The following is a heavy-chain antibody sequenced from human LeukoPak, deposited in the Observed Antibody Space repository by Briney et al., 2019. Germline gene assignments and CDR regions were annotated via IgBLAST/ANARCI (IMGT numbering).Heavy chain of an antibody. CDR2: INHSGST. V-gene: IGHV4-34*01. CDR3: AKSPQKKNYYYYYYMDV. Sequence: SETLSLTCAVYGGSFSGYYWSWIRLPPGKGLEWIGEINHSGSTNYNPSLKSRVTISVDASKNQFSLKLSSVTAADTAVYYCAKSPQKKNYYYYYYMDVWGKGTTVTVSS. J-gene: IGHJ6*03. CDR1: GGSFSGYY.